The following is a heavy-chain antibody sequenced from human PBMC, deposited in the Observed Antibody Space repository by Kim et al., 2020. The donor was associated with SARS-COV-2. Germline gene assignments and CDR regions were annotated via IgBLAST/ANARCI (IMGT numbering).Heavy chain of an antibody. D-gene: IGHD3-9*01. CDR2: IYHSGST. J-gene: IGHJ4*02. CDR1: GGSISSSNW. V-gene: IGHV4-4*02. CDR3: ARAYILTGYPGSFDY. Sequence: SETLSLTCAVSGGSISSSNWWSWVRQPPGKGLEWIGEIYHSGSTNYNPSLKSRVTISVDKPKNQFSLKLSSVTAADTAVYYCARAYILTGYPGSFDYWGQGTLVTVSS.